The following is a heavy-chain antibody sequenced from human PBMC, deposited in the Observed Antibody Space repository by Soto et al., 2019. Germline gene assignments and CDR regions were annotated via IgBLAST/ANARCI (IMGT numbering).Heavy chain of an antibody. D-gene: IGHD3-3*01. CDR1: GGSVSSGSYY. V-gene: IGHV4-39*07. CDR3: ARVYYDFWSGYYAGPSDYYYGMDV. J-gene: IGHJ6*02. CDR2: IYHSGST. Sequence: SETLSLTCTVSGGSVSSGSYYWSWIRQPPGKGLEWIGSIYHSGSTYYNPSLKSRVTISVDTSKNQFSLKLSSVTAADTAVYYCARVYYDFWSGYYAGPSDYYYGMDVWGQGSTVTVSS.